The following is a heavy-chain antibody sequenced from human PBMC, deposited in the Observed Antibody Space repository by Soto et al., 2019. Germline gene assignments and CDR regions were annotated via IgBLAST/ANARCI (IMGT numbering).Heavy chain of an antibody. V-gene: IGHV3-15*07. J-gene: IGHJ4*01. CDR3: NSSPHFWGVHSPA. Sequence: GGSLRLSCAASGFSITNTWMHWVRQAPGKGLEWVGRVKSKADGGTADYAAPVKGRFTVSRDDSKNTQYLQMNSLKMEDTAVNYSNSSPHFWGVHSPAWGKGTLVTVSS. CDR2: VKSKADGGTA. D-gene: IGHD3-3*02. CDR1: GFSITNTW.